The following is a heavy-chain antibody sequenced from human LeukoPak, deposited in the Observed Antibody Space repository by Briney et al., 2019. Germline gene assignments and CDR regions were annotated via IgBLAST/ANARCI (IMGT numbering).Heavy chain of an antibody. Sequence: KPSETLSLTCTVSGGSMTNNTFYWGWIRQPPGKWLEWSVSIYHTGPTYYNPSLKRRVTISVDTSKNQFSLKLTSVTAADTAVYYCARVLIWFGQLQNWFDPWGPRTLVTVSS. CDR1: GGSMTNNTFY. CDR2: IYHTGPT. J-gene: IGHJ5*02. D-gene: IGHD3-10*01. CDR3: ARVLIWFGQLQNWFDP. V-gene: IGHV4-39*07.